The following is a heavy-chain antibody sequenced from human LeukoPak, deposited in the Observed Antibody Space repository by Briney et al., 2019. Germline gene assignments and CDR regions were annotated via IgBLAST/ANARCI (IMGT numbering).Heavy chain of an antibody. CDR1: DDSISSYY. CDR3: ARDLVTVSGTRYNYYGMDV. CDR2: IYYSGST. Sequence: SETLSLTCTVSDDSISSYYWSWIRQPPGKGLEWIGYIYYSGSTNYNPSLESRVTISLDTSKNQFSLKVTSVTAADTAIYYCARDLVTVSGTRYNYYGMDVWGQGTTVTVSS. D-gene: IGHD2/OR15-2a*01. J-gene: IGHJ6*02. V-gene: IGHV4-59*01.